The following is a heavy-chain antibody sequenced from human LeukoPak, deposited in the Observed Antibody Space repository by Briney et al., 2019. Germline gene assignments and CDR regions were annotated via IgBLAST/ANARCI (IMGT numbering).Heavy chain of an antibody. D-gene: IGHD3-10*01. Sequence: ASVKVSCKASGGTFSSYAISWVRQAPGQGLEWMGGIIPIFGTANYAQKFQGRVTITADGSTSTAYMELSSLRSEDTAVYYCARVTMVQGAYDAFDIWGQGTMVTVSS. V-gene: IGHV1-69*13. CDR2: IIPIFGTA. CDR1: GGTFSSYA. J-gene: IGHJ3*02. CDR3: ARVTMVQGAYDAFDI.